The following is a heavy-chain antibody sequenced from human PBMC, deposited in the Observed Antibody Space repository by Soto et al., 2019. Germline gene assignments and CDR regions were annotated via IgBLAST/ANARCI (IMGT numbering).Heavy chain of an antibody. D-gene: IGHD4-17*01. J-gene: IGHJ4*02. CDR2: IRGRAKKYAT. Sequence: EVQLVESGGDLVQPGGSLKLSCTGLGFNFSGSALHWVRQPSGKGLEWVGRIRGRAKKYATSYATSVRGRFYLSRDDSKNTAFLQMNSLRDEDTGVYFCCGRGGDSLQHIWGQGTLVTVSS. CDR3: CGRGGDSLQHI. CDR1: GFNFSGSA. V-gene: IGHV3-73*01.